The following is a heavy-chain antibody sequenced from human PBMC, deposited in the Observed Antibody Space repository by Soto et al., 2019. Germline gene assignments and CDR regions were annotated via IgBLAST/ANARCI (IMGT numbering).Heavy chain of an antibody. Sequence: GGSLRLSCAASGFTFSTYTMTWVRQAPGKGLEWVSSVGGSGDGTYYADSVKGRFTISRDNSKNTLYLQMNSLRAEDTAIYYSAQDREVTLVRISLAKWGQGTLVTVSS. CDR1: GFTFSTYT. CDR3: AQDREVTLVRISLAK. D-gene: IGHD3-10*01. V-gene: IGHV3-23*01. J-gene: IGHJ4*02. CDR2: VGGSGDGT.